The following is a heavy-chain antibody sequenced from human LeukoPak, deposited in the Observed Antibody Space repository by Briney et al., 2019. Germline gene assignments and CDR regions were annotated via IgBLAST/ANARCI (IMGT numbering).Heavy chain of an antibody. Sequence: GGSLRLSCAASGFTLSSYAMSWVRQAPGRGLEWVSAINESGGSTYYADSVKGRFTLSRDNSKNTLYLQMNSLRAEDTAVYYCAKVQTGDRYYYYGMDVWGQGTTVTVSS. CDR2: INESGGST. V-gene: IGHV3-23*01. CDR1: GFTLSSYA. D-gene: IGHD7-27*01. J-gene: IGHJ6*02. CDR3: AKVQTGDRYYYYGMDV.